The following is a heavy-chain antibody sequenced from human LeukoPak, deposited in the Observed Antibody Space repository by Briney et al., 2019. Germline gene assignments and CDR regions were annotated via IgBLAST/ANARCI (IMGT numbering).Heavy chain of an antibody. Sequence: SVKVSCKASGGTFSSYAISWVRQAPGQGLEWMGGIIPIFGTANYAQKFQGRVTITTDESTSTACMELSSLRSEDTAVYYCARDALPAADYYYYMDVWGKGTTDTVSS. CDR1: GGTFSSYA. CDR3: ARDALPAADYYYYMDV. V-gene: IGHV1-69*05. J-gene: IGHJ6*03. CDR2: IIPIFGTA. D-gene: IGHD1-14*01.